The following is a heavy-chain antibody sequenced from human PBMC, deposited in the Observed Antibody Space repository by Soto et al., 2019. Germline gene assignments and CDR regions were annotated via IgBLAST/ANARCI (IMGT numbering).Heavy chain of an antibody. D-gene: IGHD2-15*01. CDR3: ARGEEAVAAIVL. CDR1: GFTFSSYW. J-gene: IGHJ4*02. Sequence: VQLVESGGGLVQVGGSLRLSCVASGFTFSSYWMHWVRQVPGKGLVWVSRINGDGSDTTYADSVRGRFTISRDNAKNTFDLQRNGLRAEDTSVYYCARGEEAVAAIVLWGQGTLVSVSS. CDR2: INGDGSDT. V-gene: IGHV3-74*01.